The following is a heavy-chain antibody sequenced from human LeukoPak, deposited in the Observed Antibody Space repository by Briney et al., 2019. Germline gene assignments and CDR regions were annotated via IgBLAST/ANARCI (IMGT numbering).Heavy chain of an antibody. CDR2: MNPNSGNT. CDR1: GYTFTSYD. D-gene: IGHD4-17*01. CDR3: ARVLYGDYGNYYYGMDV. J-gene: IGHJ6*02. V-gene: IGHV1-8*03. Sequence: GASVKVSCKASGYTFTSYDINWVRQATGQGLEWMGWMNPNSGNTGYAQKFQGRVTITADKSTSTAYMELSSLRSEDTAVYYCARVLYGDYGNYYYGMDVWGQGTTVTVSS.